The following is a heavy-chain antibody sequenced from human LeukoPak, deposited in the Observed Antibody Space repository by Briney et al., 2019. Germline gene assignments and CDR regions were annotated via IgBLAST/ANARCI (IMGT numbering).Heavy chain of an antibody. D-gene: IGHD3-10*01. CDR1: GYTFTSYD. CDR3: ARGTYYYGSGSYRYYYYNMDV. Sequence: ASVKVSCKASGYTFTSYDINWVRQATGQGLEWMGWMNPNSGNTGYAQKFQGRVTMTRNTSISTAYMELSSLRSEDTAVYYCARGTYYYGSGSYRYYYYNMDVWGKGNTVTISS. V-gene: IGHV1-8*01. J-gene: IGHJ6*03. CDR2: MNPNSGNT.